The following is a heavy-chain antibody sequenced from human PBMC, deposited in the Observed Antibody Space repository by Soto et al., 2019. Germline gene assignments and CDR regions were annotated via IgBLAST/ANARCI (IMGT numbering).Heavy chain of an antibody. CDR1: GYSFTSYW. D-gene: IGHD3-10*01. CDR3: ARAMVRGVIDYYYGMDV. Sequence: PGESLKISCKGSGYSFTSYWIGWVRQMPGKGLEWMGIIYPGDSDTRYSPSFQGQVTISADKSISTAYLQWSSLKASDTAMYYCARAMVRGVIDYYYGMDVWGQGTTVTVSS. V-gene: IGHV5-51*01. J-gene: IGHJ6*02. CDR2: IYPGDSDT.